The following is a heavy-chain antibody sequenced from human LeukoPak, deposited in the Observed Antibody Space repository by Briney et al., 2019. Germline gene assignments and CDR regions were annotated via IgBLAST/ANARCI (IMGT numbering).Heavy chain of an antibody. CDR2: ISAYNGNT. J-gene: IGHJ4*02. CDR3: ARDHAYYDSSGYRMEFDY. Sequence: GASVKVSCKASGYTFTSYGISWVRQAPGQGLEWMGWISAYNGNTNYAQKLQGRVTMTTDTSTSTAYMELRSLRSDDTAVYYCARDHAYYDSSGYRMEFDYWGQGTLVTVSS. D-gene: IGHD3-22*01. CDR1: GYTFTSYG. V-gene: IGHV1-18*01.